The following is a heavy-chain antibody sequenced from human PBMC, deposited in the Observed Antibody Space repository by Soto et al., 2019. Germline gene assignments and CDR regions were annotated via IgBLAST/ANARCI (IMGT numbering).Heavy chain of an antibody. Sequence: VQLVESGGGVVQPGRSLRLSCAASGFTFSSYGMHWVRQAPGKGLEWVAVIWYDGSNKYYADSVKGRFTISRDNSKNTLYLQMNSLRAEDTAVYYCARAGDYGDYFDYWGQGTLVTVSS. CDR2: IWYDGSNK. V-gene: IGHV3-33*01. CDR3: ARAGDYGDYFDY. J-gene: IGHJ4*02. CDR1: GFTFSSYG. D-gene: IGHD4-17*01.